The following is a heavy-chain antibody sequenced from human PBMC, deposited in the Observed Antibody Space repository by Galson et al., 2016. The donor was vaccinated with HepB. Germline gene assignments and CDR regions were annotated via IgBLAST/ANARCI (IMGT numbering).Heavy chain of an antibody. D-gene: IGHD1-26*01. V-gene: IGHV3-23*01. CDR3: VQGSTAPAV. J-gene: IGHJ6*04. CDR2: ISRGGDSS. CDR1: GFTFNNYG. Sequence: SLRLSCAASGFTFNNYGMTWVRQAPGKGLEVVSSISRGGDSSDYADSVKGRFTISRDNSKNTLSLQMNSLRVEDTAVYYCVQGSTAPAVWGKGTTVIVSS.